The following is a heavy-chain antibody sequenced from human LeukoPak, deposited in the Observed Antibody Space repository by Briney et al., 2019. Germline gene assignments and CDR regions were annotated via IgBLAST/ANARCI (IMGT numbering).Heavy chain of an antibody. V-gene: IGHV3-23*01. D-gene: IGHD3-16*02. J-gene: IGHJ5*02. CDR2: ISGSGGST. CDR1: GFTFSSYA. CDR3: AKGGDYYGYRNWFDP. Sequence: GGSLRLSCAASGFTFSSYAMSWVRQAPGKGLEWVSAISGSGGSTYYADSVKGRFTISRENSKNTLYLQMTSLRAEDTAVYYCAKGGDYYGYRNWFDPWGQGTLVTVSS.